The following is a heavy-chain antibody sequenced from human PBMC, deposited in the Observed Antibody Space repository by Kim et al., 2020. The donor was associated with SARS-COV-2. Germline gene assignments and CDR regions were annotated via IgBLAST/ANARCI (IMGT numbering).Heavy chain of an antibody. J-gene: IGHJ5*02. Sequence: GGSLRPSCAASGFTFRDYYMSWIRQAPGKGLEGVAYISSSGTIIYYPDSVKGRFPTSRDNAKNSLYLQMYSLRAKDTAVYYCVRENPYYYGSGPWGQGTLVTVSS. D-gene: IGHD3-10*01. CDR1: GFTFRDYY. CDR2: ISSSGTII. CDR3: VRENPYYYGSGP. V-gene: IGHV3-11*01.